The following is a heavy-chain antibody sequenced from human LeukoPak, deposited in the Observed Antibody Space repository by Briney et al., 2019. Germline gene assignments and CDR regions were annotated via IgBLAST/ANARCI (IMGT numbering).Heavy chain of an antibody. V-gene: IGHV3-53*01. D-gene: IGHD4-11*01. CDR1: GFTVSSNY. CDR2: IYSGGST. J-gene: IGHJ4*02. CDR3: AKGSRLTTVDYFDY. Sequence: GGSLRLSCAASGFTVSSNYMSWVRQAPGKGLEWVSVIYSGGSTYYADSVKGRFTISRDNSKNTLYLQMNSLRAEDTAVYYCAKGSRLTTVDYFDYWGQGTLVTVSS.